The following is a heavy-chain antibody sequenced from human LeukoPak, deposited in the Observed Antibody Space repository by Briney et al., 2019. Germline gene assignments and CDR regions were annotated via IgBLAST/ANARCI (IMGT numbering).Heavy chain of an antibody. D-gene: IGHD6-13*01. CDR1: GGSIRSYY. J-gene: IGHJ4*02. CDR3: AREISAAASSDY. V-gene: IGHV4-59*01. CDR2: IYYSGST. Sequence: SETLSLTCTVSGGSIRSYYWSWIRQPPGKGLEWIGYIYYSGSTNYNPSPKSRVTISVDMSKNQFSLKLSSVTAADTAVYYCAREISAAASSDYWGQGTLVTVSS.